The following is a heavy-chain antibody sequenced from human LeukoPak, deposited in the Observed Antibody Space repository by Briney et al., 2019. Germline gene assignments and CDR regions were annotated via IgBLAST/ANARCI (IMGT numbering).Heavy chain of an antibody. CDR3: AKGYGFDSSGSEHYFEN. J-gene: IGHJ4*02. D-gene: IGHD3-22*01. V-gene: IGHV3-30*18. Sequence: GRSLRLSCAASGFTFSNYGIHWVRQAPGNGLEWVAVISYDGSNKYYAESVKGRFTISRDNSKNTLYLQMNSLRAEDTAVYYCAKGYGFDSSGSEHYFENWGQGILVTVSS. CDR2: ISYDGSNK. CDR1: GFTFSNYG.